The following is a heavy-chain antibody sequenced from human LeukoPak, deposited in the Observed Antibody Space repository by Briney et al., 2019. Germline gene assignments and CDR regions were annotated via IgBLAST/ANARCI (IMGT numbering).Heavy chain of an antibody. J-gene: IGHJ5*02. CDR1: GFTFSTYW. Sequence: TGGSLRLSCAASGFTFSTYWMTWVRQAPGKGLEWVANIKQDGSEKYYVDSVKGRFTISRDNAKNSLYLQMNSLRAEDTAVYYCARDRDDYVWGSYRPFDPWGQGTLVTVSS. CDR2: IKQDGSEK. CDR3: ARDRDDYVWGSYRPFDP. V-gene: IGHV3-7*01. D-gene: IGHD3-16*02.